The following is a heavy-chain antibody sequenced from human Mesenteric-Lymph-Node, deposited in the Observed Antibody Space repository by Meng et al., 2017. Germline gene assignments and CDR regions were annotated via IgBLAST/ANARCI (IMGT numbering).Heavy chain of an antibody. CDR2: IYYSGST. Sequence: ESGPGLVKPSETLSLTCTVTGGSISSPSYYWGWIRQPPGKGLEWIGTIYYSGSTYYNPSLKSRVTISVDTSKNQFSLRLSSVTAADTAVYYCAREVVGPRYNWFDPWGQGTLVTVSS. V-gene: IGHV4-39*07. CDR3: AREVVGPRYNWFDP. J-gene: IGHJ5*02. CDR1: GGSISSPSYY. D-gene: IGHD1-26*01.